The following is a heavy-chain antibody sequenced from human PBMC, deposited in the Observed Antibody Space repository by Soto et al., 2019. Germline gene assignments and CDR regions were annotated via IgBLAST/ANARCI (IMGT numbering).Heavy chain of an antibody. CDR1: RGRFGCSS. CDR3: AREVQQQLALYYYYYMDV. J-gene: IGHJ6*03. V-gene: IGHV1-69*04. CDR2: IIPILGIA. Sequence: SRGRFGCSSRRSARQAPRQGLEWMGRIIPILGIANYAQKFQGRVTITADKSTSTAYMELSSLRSEDTAVYYCAREVQQQLALYYYYYMDVWGKGTTVTVSS. D-gene: IGHD6-13*01.